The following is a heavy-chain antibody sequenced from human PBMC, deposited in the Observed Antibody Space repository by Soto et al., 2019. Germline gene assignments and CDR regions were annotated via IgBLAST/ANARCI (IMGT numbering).Heavy chain of an antibody. J-gene: IGHJ5*02. V-gene: IGHV4-31*03. D-gene: IGHD3-3*01. CDR3: ARGHRITIFGVVADNWFDP. Sequence: QVQLQESGPGLVKPSQTLSLTCTVSGGSISSGGYYWSWIRQHPGKGLEWIGYIYYSGSTYYNPSLTSRVTLSVDTSKNQFSLKLSSVTAADTAVYYCARGHRITIFGVVADNWFDPWGQGTLVTVSS. CDR2: IYYSGST. CDR1: GGSISSGGYY.